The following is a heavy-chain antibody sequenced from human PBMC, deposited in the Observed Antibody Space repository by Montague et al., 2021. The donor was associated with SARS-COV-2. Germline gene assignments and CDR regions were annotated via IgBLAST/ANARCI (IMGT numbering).Heavy chain of an antibody. CDR3: ARRGSGRSDLAY. J-gene: IGHJ4*02. Sequence: SETLSLTCAVYGGSFSGYYWSWIRQPPGKGMVWIGEINHSGSTKYNPSRKSRVSMSVDKSWNQFSLRLTSVTAADTASYYCARRGSGRSDLAYWGQGTLVTVSS. CDR2: INHSGST. D-gene: IGHD1-26*01. V-gene: IGHV4-34*01. CDR1: GGSFSGYY.